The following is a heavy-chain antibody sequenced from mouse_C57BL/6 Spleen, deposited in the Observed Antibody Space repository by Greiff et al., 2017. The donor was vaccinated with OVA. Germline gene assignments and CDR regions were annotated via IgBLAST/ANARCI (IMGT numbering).Heavy chain of an antibody. D-gene: IGHD1-1*01. V-gene: IGHV1-15*01. CDR2: IDPETGGT. J-gene: IGHJ1*03. CDR1: GYTFTDYE. CDR3: TRKGNYYGSSYWYCDV. Sequence: VQLQQSGAELVRPGASVTLSCKASGYTFTDYEMHWVKQTPVHGLEWIGAIDPETGGTAYNQKFKGKAILTADKSSSTAYMELRSLTSEDSAVYYCTRKGNYYGSSYWYCDVWGTGTTVTVSS.